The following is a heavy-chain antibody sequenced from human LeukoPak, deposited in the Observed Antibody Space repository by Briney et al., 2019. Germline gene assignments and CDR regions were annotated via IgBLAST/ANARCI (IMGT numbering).Heavy chain of an antibody. Sequence: ETLSLTCGVSGGAITNYYWNWVRQAPGKGLEWVSVISGSGDTIYYADSVKGRFTISRDNPKSTLYLQMNSLRAEDTAVYHCAKDLTYSYYFDGSGYSAIDYWGQGILVTVSS. V-gene: IGHV3-23*01. CDR1: GGAITNYY. J-gene: IGHJ4*02. D-gene: IGHD3-22*01. CDR2: ISGSGDTI. CDR3: AKDLTYSYYFDGSGYSAIDY.